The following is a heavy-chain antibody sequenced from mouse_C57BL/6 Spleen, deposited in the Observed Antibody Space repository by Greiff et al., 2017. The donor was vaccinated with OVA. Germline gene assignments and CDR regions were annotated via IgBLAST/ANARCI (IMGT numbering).Heavy chain of an antibody. Sequence: QVQLKQPGAELVMPGASVKLSCKASGYTFTSYWMHWVKQRPGQGLEWIGEIDPSDSYTNYNQKFKGKSTLTVDKSSSTAYMQLSSLTSEDSAVYYCARGRYFDVWGTGTTVTVSS. CDR1: GYTFTSYW. J-gene: IGHJ1*03. CDR3: ARGRYFDV. CDR2: IDPSDSYT. V-gene: IGHV1-69*01.